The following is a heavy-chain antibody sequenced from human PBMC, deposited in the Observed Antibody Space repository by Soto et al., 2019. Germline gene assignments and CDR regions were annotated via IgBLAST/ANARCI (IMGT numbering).Heavy chain of an antibody. CDR2: IIPIFGTA. CDR1: GGTFSSYA. V-gene: IGHV1-69*01. J-gene: IGHJ4*02. D-gene: IGHD5-18*01. CDR3: AREKDTAMVTSVVATIDYFDY. Sequence: QVQLVQSGAEVKKPGSSVKVSCKASGGTFSSYAISWVRQAPGQGLEWMGGIIPIFGTANYAQKIQGRVTITADESTSTAYMELSSLRSEDTAVYYFAREKDTAMVTSVVATIDYFDYWGQGTLVTVS.